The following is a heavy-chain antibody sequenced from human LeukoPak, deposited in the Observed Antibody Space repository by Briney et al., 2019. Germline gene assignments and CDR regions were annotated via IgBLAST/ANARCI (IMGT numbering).Heavy chain of an antibody. Sequence: SETLSLTCTVSGGSLRSSSSYWGWIRQPPGKGLEWIGSIYYSGRTYYNPSLKSRVTISVDTSKNQFTLKLSAVTAADTAVYYCARGGAYDFWSGYYGYNGFDPWGQEPWSPSPQ. D-gene: IGHD3-3*01. V-gene: IGHV4-39*06. J-gene: IGHJ5*02. CDR1: GGSLRSSSSY. CDR2: IYYSGRT. CDR3: ARGGAYDFWSGYYGYNGFDP.